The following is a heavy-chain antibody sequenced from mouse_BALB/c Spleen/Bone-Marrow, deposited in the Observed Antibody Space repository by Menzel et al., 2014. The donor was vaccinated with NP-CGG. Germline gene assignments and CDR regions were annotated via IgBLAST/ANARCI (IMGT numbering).Heavy chain of an antibody. CDR2: IAPGTGTT. Sequence: DLVKPGVSVKLSCKASGYTFTNFWINWIKQRPGQGLEWIGRIAPGTGTTYYNEMFKGKATLTVDTSSSTAYIQLSSLSSKDSAVYFCARYDYAMDYWGQGTSVTVSS. CDR1: GYTFTNFW. CDR3: ARYDYAMDY. D-gene: IGHD2-3*01. J-gene: IGHJ4*01. V-gene: IGHV1S41*01.